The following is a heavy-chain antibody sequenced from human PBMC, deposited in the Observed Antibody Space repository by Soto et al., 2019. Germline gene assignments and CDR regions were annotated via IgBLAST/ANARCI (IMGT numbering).Heavy chain of an antibody. CDR2: ISGSGGST. D-gene: IGHD3-16*02. CDR1: GFTFSSYA. CDR3: AKDGGYDYVWGSYRFVSNFDY. J-gene: IGHJ4*02. V-gene: IGHV3-23*01. Sequence: EVQLLESGGGLVQPGGSLRLPCAASGFTFSSYAMSWVRQAPGKGLEWVSAISGSGGSTYYADSVKGRFTISRDNSKNTLYLQMNSLRAEDTAVYYCAKDGGYDYVWGSYRFVSNFDYWGQGTLVTVSS.